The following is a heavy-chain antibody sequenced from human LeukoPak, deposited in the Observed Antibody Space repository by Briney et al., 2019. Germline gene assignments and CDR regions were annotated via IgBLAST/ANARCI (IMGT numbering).Heavy chain of an antibody. J-gene: IGHJ6*02. D-gene: IGHD2-15*01. CDR3: ARDHLYCSGGSCPQGYYYYGMDV. Sequence: SVKVSCKASGGTFSSYAISWVRQAPGQGLEWMGGIIPIFGTANYAQKFQSRVTITADESTSTAYMELSSLRSEDTAVYYCARDHLYCSGGSCPQGYYYYGMDVWGQGTTVTVSS. V-gene: IGHV1-69*13. CDR2: IIPIFGTA. CDR1: GGTFSSYA.